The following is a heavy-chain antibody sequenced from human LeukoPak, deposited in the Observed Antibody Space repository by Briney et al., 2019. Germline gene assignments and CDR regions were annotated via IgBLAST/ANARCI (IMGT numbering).Heavy chain of an antibody. CDR2: IYPGDSDT. J-gene: IGHJ3*02. CDR1: GYTFTGYY. V-gene: IGHV5-51*01. D-gene: IGHD3-10*01. CDR3: ARPQRGSGSYHDAFDI. Sequence: KVSCKASGYTFTGYYMHWVRQMPGKGLEWMGIIYPGDSDTRYSPSFQGQVTISADKSISTAYLQWSSLKASDTAMYYCARPQRGSGSYHDAFDIWGQGTMVTVSS.